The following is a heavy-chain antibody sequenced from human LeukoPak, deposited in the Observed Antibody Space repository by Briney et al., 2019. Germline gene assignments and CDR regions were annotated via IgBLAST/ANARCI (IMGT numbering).Heavy chain of an antibody. D-gene: IGHD3-3*01. CDR1: GGSISSYY. J-gene: IGHJ4*02. Sequence: SETLSLTCTVSGGSISSYYWSWIRQPPGKGLEWIGYIYYSGSTYYNPSLKSRVTISVDTSKNQFSLKLSSVTAADTAVYYCARQKDVVEYFDYWGQGTLVTVSS. CDR2: IYYSGST. V-gene: IGHV4-59*01. CDR3: ARQKDVVEYFDY.